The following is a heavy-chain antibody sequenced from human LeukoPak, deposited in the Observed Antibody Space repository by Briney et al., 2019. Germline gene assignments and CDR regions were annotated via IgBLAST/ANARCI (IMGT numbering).Heavy chain of an antibody. J-gene: IGHJ3*02. D-gene: IGHD1-26*01. CDR1: GYTLTELS. V-gene: IGHV1-24*01. CDR3: ATVDSGSCGFGAFDI. CDR2: FDPEDGET. Sequence: ASVKVSCKVSGYTLTELSMHWVRQAPGKGLEWMGGFDPEDGETIYAQKFQGRVTMTEDTSTDTAYMELSSLRSEDTAVYYCATVDSGSCGFGAFDIWGQGTMVTVSS.